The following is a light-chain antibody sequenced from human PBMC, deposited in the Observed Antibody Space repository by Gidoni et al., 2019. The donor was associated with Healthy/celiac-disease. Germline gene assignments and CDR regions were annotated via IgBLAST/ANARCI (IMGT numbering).Light chain of an antibody. J-gene: IGKJ1*01. Sequence: DIQMPQSPSSLSASVGDRVTITCRASQSISSYLNWYQQKPGKAPKLLIYAASSLQSGVPSRFSGSVSGTDCTLTISSLQPEDFATYYCQQSDSTPRTFGQGTKVEIK. V-gene: IGKV1-39*01. CDR3: QQSDSTPRT. CDR2: AAS. CDR1: QSISSY.